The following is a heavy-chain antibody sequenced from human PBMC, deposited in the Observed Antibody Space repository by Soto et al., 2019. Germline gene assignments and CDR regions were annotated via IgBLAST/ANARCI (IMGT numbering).Heavy chain of an antibody. J-gene: IGHJ6*02. CDR1: GFTFSTYT. CDR2: ISSSSRDK. D-gene: IGHD2-21*01. Sequence: GGVLRSSFAASGFTFSTYTFNWVRQAPGKVLELVSSISSSSRDKFYADSLKARVTISRDNANASVFLQMDNLRGEATAVYYCARQSCGGDGMGVWGQWTTVTVSS. V-gene: IGHV3-21*01. CDR3: ARQSCGGDGMGV.